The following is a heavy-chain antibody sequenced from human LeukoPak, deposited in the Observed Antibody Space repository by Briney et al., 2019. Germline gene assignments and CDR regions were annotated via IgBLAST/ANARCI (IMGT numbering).Heavy chain of an antibody. CDR2: ISSSSSTI. J-gene: IGHJ4*02. Sequence: PGGSLRLSCVASGLTFSSHAMTWVRQTPGKGLEWVSYISSSSSTIYYADSVKGRFTISRDNAKNSLYLQMNSLRAEDTAVYYCARGVVPVAYYFDYWGQGTLVTVSS. V-gene: IGHV3-48*01. D-gene: IGHD2-2*01. CDR3: ARGVVPVAYYFDY. CDR1: GLTFSSHA.